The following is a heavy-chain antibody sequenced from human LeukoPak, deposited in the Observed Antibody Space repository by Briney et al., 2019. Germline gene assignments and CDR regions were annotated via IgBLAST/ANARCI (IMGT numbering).Heavy chain of an antibody. CDR2: ISYDGSNK. CDR3: AKSTVTIGLVRSYYFDY. Sequence: GGSLRLSCAASGFTFSSYAMSWVRQAPGKGLEWVAVISYDGSNKYYADSVKGRFTISRDNSKNTLYLQMNSLRAEDTAVYYCAKSTVTIGLVRSYYFDYWGQGTLVTVSS. J-gene: IGHJ4*02. CDR1: GFTFSSYA. V-gene: IGHV3-30*18. D-gene: IGHD4-17*01.